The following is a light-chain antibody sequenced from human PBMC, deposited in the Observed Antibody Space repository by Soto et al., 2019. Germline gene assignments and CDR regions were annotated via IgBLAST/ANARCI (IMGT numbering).Light chain of an antibody. CDR2: GAS. V-gene: IGKV3-20*01. CDR1: QSVSSSY. CDR3: QQYGNSRGT. Sequence: IVFRHSPGTLSLSPWYSSTLPGSSSQSVSSSYLAWYQQKPGQAPRLLIYGASSRATGIPDRFSGSGSGTDFTLTISGLEPEDSAVYYCQQYGNSRGTFGQGTKVDIK. J-gene: IGKJ1*01.